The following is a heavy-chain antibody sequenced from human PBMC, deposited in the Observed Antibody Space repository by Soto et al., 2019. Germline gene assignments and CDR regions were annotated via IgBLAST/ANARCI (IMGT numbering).Heavy chain of an antibody. V-gene: IGHV1-69*12. D-gene: IGHD3-3*02. Sequence: QVQLVQSGAEVKKPGSSVTVSCKASGGTFGNSAISWVRQAPGQGLEWLGGINPIFPTPDYAQKFQGRVTITADESTSTAYMELTSLRSEDTAVYYCARDKDRQQLGGNYYYGIDVWARGPRSPSP. CDR2: INPIFPTP. J-gene: IGHJ6*02. CDR1: GGTFGNSA. CDR3: ARDKDRQQLGGNYYYGIDV.